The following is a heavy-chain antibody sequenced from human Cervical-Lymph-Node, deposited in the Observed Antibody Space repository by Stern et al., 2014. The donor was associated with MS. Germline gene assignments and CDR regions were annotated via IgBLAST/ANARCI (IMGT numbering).Heavy chain of an antibody. CDR3: ARTSYGANSLQLDF. Sequence: QVQLVQSGAEVTKPGASVKVSCKTSGYNFTNYFIHWVRQAPGEGLEWMGIINPSDGGRRYAQKYQGRMTLTRDGSTTTVYMEISSLTSSDTAVYYCARTSYGANSLQLDFWGQGTLVTVS. J-gene: IGHJ4*02. V-gene: IGHV1-46*01. CDR2: INPSDGGR. CDR1: GYNFTNYF. D-gene: IGHD4/OR15-4a*01.